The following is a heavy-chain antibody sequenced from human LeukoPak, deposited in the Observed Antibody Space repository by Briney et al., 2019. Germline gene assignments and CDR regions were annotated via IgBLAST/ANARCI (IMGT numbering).Heavy chain of an antibody. CDR3: AKVRPPGSYYNLAIDY. Sequence: GGSLRLSCAASGFTFDHYTMHWVRQAPGKGLEWVSGISWNSGVIDYADSVKGRFTISRDNAKNSLYLQMNSLRVEDTALYYCAKVRPPGSYYNLAIDYWGQGTLVTVSS. CDR2: ISWNSGVI. D-gene: IGHD3-10*01. J-gene: IGHJ4*02. V-gene: IGHV3-9*01. CDR1: GFTFDHYT.